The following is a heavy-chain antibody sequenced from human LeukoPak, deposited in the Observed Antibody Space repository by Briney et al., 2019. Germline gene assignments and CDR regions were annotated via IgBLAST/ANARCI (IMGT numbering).Heavy chain of an antibody. J-gene: IGHJ4*02. D-gene: IGHD4-17*01. CDR1: GYTFTGYY. Sequence: ASVKVSCKASGYTFTGYYMHWVRQAPGQGLEWMGWINPNRGGTDYAQKFQGWVTMTRDTSISTAYMKLSRLRSDDTAVYYCARVRGVTTLGYWGQGTLVTVSS. CDR2: INPNRGGT. CDR3: ARVRGVTTLGY. V-gene: IGHV1-2*04.